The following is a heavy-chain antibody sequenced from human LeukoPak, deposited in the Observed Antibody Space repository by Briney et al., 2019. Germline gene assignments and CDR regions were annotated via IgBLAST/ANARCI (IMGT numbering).Heavy chain of an antibody. D-gene: IGHD6-13*01. CDR1: GGSLSSGGYY. V-gene: IGHV4-31*03. CDR2: IYYSGST. CDR3: ASSIAAAGTGGWFDP. J-gene: IGHJ5*02. Sequence: PSETLSLTCTVSGGSLSSGGYYCSWIRQHPGRGLEWIGYIYYSGSTYYNPSLKSRVTISVDTSKNQFSLKLSSVTAADTAVYYCASSIAAAGTGGWFDPWGQGTLVTVSS.